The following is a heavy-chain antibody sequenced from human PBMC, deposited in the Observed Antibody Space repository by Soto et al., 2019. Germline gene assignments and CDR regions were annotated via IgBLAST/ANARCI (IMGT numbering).Heavy chain of an antibody. V-gene: IGHV3-74*01. D-gene: IGHD3-16*02. CDR3: AREGDTFGGVIYYFDY. J-gene: IGHJ4*02. Sequence: GGSLRLSCAASGFTFSSYWMHWVRQAPGKGLVWVSRINSDGSSTSYADSVKGRFTISRDNAKNTLYLQMNSLRAEDTAVYYCAREGDTFGGVIYYFDYWGQGTLVTVSS. CDR1: GFTFSSYW. CDR2: INSDGSST.